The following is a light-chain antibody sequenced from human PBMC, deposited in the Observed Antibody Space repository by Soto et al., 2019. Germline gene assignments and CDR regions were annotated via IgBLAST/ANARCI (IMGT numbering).Light chain of an antibody. Sequence: EVVLTQSPGTLSLSPGERATLSCRASQSVSSSYLAWYQQKPGQAPRLLIYGASNRATGIPARFSGSGSATDFTLTISSLEPEDFAVYYCQQRYNWPLTFGGGTTVDIK. CDR1: QSVSSSY. V-gene: IGKV3D-20*02. J-gene: IGKJ4*01. CDR3: QQRYNWPLT. CDR2: GAS.